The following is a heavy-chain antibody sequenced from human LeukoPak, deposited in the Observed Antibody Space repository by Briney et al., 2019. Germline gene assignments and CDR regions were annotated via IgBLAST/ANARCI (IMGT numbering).Heavy chain of an antibody. CDR1: KFTFSDYS. J-gene: IGHJ4*02. D-gene: IGHD2-15*01. CDR2: ISSIRNYI. V-gene: IGHV3-21*01. Sequence: GGSLRLSCAASKFTFSDYSMSWVRQAPGKGLEWVSSISSIRNYIYYADSVKGRFTVPRDNAKNSLYLQMNSLRAEDTAVYYCARADVGYCSGGGCYLDYWGQGTLVTVSS. CDR3: ARADVGYCSGGGCYLDY.